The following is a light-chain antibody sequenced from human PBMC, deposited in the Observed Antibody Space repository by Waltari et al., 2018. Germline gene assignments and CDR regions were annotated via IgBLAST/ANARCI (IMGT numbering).Light chain of an antibody. CDR3: QQYNSVPYT. Sequence: DIQMTQSPSTLSASVGDRVTITCRASQTISSWLAWYQQKPGKAPKLLIYRASSLESGGPSRFSGSGSGTEFTLTISSLQPDDFATYYCQQYNSVPYTFGQGTKLEIK. CDR2: RAS. V-gene: IGKV1-5*03. J-gene: IGKJ2*01. CDR1: QTISSW.